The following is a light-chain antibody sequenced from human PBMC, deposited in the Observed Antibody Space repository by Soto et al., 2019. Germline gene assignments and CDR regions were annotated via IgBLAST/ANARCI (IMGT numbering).Light chain of an antibody. CDR3: QQSYSTPLT. J-gene: IGKJ4*01. Sequence: DIQMTQSPSSMSAYVGDSGTVTCRASQSISSYLNWYQQKPGKAPKXIIYAASSLQSGVPSRFSGSGSGTDFTLTISSLQPEDVATYYCQQSYSTPLTFGGGTKVDIK. V-gene: IGKV1-39*01. CDR2: AAS. CDR1: QSISSY.